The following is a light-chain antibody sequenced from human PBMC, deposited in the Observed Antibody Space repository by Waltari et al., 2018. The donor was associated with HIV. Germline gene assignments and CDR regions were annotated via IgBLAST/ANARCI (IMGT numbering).Light chain of an antibody. Sequence: QSALTQPASVSGSPGQLITISCTGTSSDVGIYNLVSWYQQYPGKAPKLMIYEGSKRPSGVSNRFSGSKSGNTASLTISGLQTEDEADYYCCSYAGSFVVFGGGTKLTVL. CDR2: EGS. V-gene: IGLV2-23*01. CDR1: SSDVGIYNL. CDR3: CSYAGSFVV. J-gene: IGLJ2*01.